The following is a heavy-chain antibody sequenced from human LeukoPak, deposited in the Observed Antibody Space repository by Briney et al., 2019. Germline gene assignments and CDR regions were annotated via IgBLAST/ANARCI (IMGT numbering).Heavy chain of an antibody. CDR3: AKGDSYYDLLTCFDF. CDR1: GFDFSHYG. CDR2: FSGTSTLT. Sequence: QSGGSLRLPCAASGFDFSHYGMSWVRQSPGKGLEWVSTFSGTSTLTYYADSVKGRFTISRDDSKNVLYLQMNSLRDEDTAVYYCAKGDSYYDLLTCFDFWGPGTLITVSS. J-gene: IGHJ4*02. D-gene: IGHD3-9*01. V-gene: IGHV3-23*01.